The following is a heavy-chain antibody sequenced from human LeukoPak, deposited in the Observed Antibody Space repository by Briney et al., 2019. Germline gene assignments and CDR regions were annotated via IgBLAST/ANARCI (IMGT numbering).Heavy chain of an antibody. V-gene: IGHV3-23*01. CDR3: ARSGDYRYYYYYYMDV. Sequence: PGGSLRLSCAASGFTFSSYAMSWVRQAPGKGLEWVSAISGSGGSTYYADSVKGRFTISRDNSKNTLYLQMNSLRAEDTAVYYCARSGDYRYYYYYYMDVWGKGTTVTVSS. J-gene: IGHJ6*03. CDR1: GFTFSSYA. CDR2: ISGSGGST. D-gene: IGHD4-17*01.